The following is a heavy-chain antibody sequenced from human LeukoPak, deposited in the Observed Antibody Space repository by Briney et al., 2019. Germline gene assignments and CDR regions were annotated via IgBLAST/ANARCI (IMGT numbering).Heavy chain of an antibody. J-gene: IGHJ4*02. D-gene: IGHD2-2*02. CDR1: GFTFSSYD. CDR3: AKAQYRSSPNFDY. Sequence: GGSLRLSCAASGFTFSSYDMNWVRQAPGRGLEWVSAISGSGGHTYYADSVKGRFTISRDNSKNTLYLQMNSLRAEDTAVYYCAKAQYRSSPNFDYWGQGTLVTVSS. CDR2: ISGSGGHT. V-gene: IGHV3-23*01.